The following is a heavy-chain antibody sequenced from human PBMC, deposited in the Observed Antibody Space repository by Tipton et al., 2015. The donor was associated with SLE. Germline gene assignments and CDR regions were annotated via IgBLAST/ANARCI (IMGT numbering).Heavy chain of an antibody. V-gene: IGHV4-59*01. J-gene: IGHJ4*02. Sequence: TLSLTCTVIGGSISGFYWIWVRQSPGKGLEWIGYISHSGSTRYNPSLESRVTISVDTSKSQFSLKLNSVSAADTAIYYCARDGGGGGWSFDYWGQGNLVTVSS. D-gene: IGHD6-19*01. CDR3: ARDGGGGGWSFDY. CDR2: ISHSGST. CDR1: GGSISGFY.